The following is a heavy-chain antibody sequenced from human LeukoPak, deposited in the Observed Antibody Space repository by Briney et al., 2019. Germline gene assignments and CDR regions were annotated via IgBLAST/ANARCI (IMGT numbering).Heavy chain of an antibody. CDR1: GFTFSSYA. CDR2: VSYDGSNK. V-gene: IGHV3-30*14. CDR3: ARDRGTYPYFFDS. D-gene: IGHD1-26*01. J-gene: IGHJ4*02. Sequence: PGGSLRLSCAASGFTFSSYAMHWVRQAPGKGLEWVAVVSYDGSNKYYADSVKGRFTISRDNSKNTLYLQMGSLRPEDMAVYYCARDRGTYPYFFDSWGQGTLVTVSS.